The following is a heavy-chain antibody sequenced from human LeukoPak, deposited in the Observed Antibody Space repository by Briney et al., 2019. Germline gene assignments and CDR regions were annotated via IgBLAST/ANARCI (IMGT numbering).Heavy chain of an antibody. D-gene: IGHD3-22*01. CDR1: GFTFSSYA. J-gene: IGHJ4*02. CDR2: ISYDGSNK. CDR3: ARGSTYYYDSSGYYWGVSFDY. V-gene: IGHV3-30-3*01. Sequence: QSGGSLRLSCAASGFTFSSYAMHWVRQAPGKGLEWVAVISYDGSNKYYADSVKGRFTISRDNSKNTLYLQMNSLRAEDTAVYYCARGSTYYYDSSGYYWGVSFDYWGQGTLVTVSS.